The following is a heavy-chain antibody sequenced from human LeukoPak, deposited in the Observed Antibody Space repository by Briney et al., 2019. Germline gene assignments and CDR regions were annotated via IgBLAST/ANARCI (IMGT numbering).Heavy chain of an antibody. CDR2: ITGSGDFA. V-gene: IGHV3-23*01. CDR1: GFPFSTYG. J-gene: IGHJ4*02. Sequence: GGSLRLSCAASGFPFSTYGISWVRQAPGKGLEWLSAITGSGDFAKYADSVRGRFTISRDNSKNTVYLQMNSLTVEDTALYYCTKRITAPAPFDSWGQGALVIVSS. D-gene: IGHD3-16*01. CDR3: TKRITAPAPFDS.